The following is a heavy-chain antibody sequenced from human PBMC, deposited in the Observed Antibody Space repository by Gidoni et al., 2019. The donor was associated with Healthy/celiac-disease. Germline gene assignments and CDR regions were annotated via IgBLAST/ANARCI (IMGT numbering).Heavy chain of an antibody. CDR2: INHSGST. V-gene: IGHV4-34*01. J-gene: IGHJ4*02. CDR3: ARGRGWLYTGYYFDY. Sequence: QVQLQQWGAGLLQPSATLSLTCAVYGGSFSGYYWSWIRQPPGKGLEWIGEINHSGSTNYNPSLKSRVTISVDTSKNQFSLKLSSVTAADTAVYYCARGRGWLYTGYYFDYWGQGTLVTVSS. D-gene: IGHD6-19*01. CDR1: GGSFSGYY.